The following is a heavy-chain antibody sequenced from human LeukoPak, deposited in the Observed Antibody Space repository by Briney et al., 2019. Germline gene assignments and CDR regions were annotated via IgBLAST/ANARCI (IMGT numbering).Heavy chain of an antibody. CDR1: GGSFSGYY. V-gene: IGHV4-34*01. CDR3: ARHLGLLWFGELFRSNYFDY. J-gene: IGHJ4*02. CDR2: INHSGST. D-gene: IGHD3-10*01. Sequence: SETLSLTCAVYGGSFSGYYWSWIRQPPGKGLEWIGEINHSGSTNYNPSLKSRVTISVDTSKNQFSLKLSSATAADTAVYYCARHLGLLWFGELFRSNYFDYWGQGTLVTVSS.